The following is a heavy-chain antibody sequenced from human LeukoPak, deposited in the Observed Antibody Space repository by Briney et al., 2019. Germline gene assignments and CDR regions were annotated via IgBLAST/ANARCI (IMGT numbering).Heavy chain of an antibody. V-gene: IGHV1-2*02. D-gene: IGHD5-12*01. Sequence: ASAKVSCKASGYTFTGYYMHWVRQAPGQGLEWMGWINPNSGGTNYAQKFQGRVTMTRDTSISTAYMELSGLRSDDTAVYYCARGYILNDAFDIWGQGTMVTVSS. CDR3: ARGYILNDAFDI. CDR1: GYTFTGYY. CDR2: INPNSGGT. J-gene: IGHJ3*02.